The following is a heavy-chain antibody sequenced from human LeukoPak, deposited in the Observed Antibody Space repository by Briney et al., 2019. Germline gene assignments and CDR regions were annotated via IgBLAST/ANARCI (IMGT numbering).Heavy chain of an antibody. CDR1: GGSFSGYY. Sequence: SSETLSLTCAVYGGSFSGYYWSWIRQPPGKGLEWIGEINHSGSTNYNPSLKSRVTISVDTSKNQFSLNLNSVTAADTAMYYCARDSYNYGSGSLDYWGRGTLVTVSS. CDR3: ARDSYNYGSGSLDY. D-gene: IGHD5-18*01. CDR2: INHSGST. V-gene: IGHV4-34*01. J-gene: IGHJ4*02.